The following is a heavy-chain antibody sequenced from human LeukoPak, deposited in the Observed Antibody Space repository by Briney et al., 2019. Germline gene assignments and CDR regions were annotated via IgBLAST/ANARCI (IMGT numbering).Heavy chain of an antibody. V-gene: IGHV3-21*01. CDR2: ISTSSSYI. CDR1: GFTLSTYS. CDR3: ARGGGDYVYFDY. D-gene: IGHD4-17*01. Sequence: GGSLRLSCAASGFTLSTYSMNWVRQAPGKGLEWVSYISTSSSYIYYADSVKGRFTVSRDNAKNSLYLQMNSLRAEDTAVYYCARGGGDYVYFDYWGQETLVSVSS. J-gene: IGHJ4*02.